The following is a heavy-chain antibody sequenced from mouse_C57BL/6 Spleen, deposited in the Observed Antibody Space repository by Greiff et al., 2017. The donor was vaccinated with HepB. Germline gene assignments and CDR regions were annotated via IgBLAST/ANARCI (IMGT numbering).Heavy chain of an antibody. CDR2: ISYDGSN. CDR1: GYSITSGYY. CDR3: VNYDRRWDWFAY. V-gene: IGHV3-6*01. J-gene: IGHJ3*01. Sequence: DVKLQESGPGLVKPSQSLSLTCSVTGYSITSGYYWNWIRQFPGNKLEWMGYISYDGSNNYNPSLKNRISITRDTSKNQFFLKLNSVTTEDTATYYCVNYDRRWDWFAYWGQGTLVTVSA. D-gene: IGHD2-4*01.